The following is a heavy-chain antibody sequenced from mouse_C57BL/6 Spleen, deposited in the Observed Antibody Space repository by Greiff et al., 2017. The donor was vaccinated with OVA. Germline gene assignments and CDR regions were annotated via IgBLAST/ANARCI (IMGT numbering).Heavy chain of an antibody. CDR3: ARLHYGSSYYAMDY. V-gene: IGHV1-64*01. Sequence: QVQLQQPGAELVKPGASVTLSCKASGYTFTSYWMHWVKQRPGQGLEWIGMIHPNSGSTNYNEKFKSKATLTVDKSSSTAYMQLSSLTSEDSAVYYCARLHYGSSYYAMDYWGQGTSVTVSS. D-gene: IGHD1-1*01. J-gene: IGHJ4*01. CDR1: GYTFTSYW. CDR2: IHPNSGST.